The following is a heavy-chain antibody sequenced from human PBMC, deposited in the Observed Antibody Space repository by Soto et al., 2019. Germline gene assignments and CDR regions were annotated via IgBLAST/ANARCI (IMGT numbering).Heavy chain of an antibody. Sequence: QVQLVQSGAEVKQPGASVKVSCKASGYTCTSYGISRVRQAPGQGLEWMGWVNAYNGNTNYAQKFQGRVTMTTDTSTSTAYMELRSLRSDDTAVYYCAREAVSGRTGFDYWGQGTLVTVSS. V-gene: IGHV1-18*01. CDR3: AREAVSGRTGFDY. D-gene: IGHD6-19*01. CDR1: GYTCTSYG. CDR2: VNAYNGNT. J-gene: IGHJ4*02.